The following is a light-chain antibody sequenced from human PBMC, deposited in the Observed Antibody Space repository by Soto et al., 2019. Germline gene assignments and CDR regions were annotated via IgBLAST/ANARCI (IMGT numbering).Light chain of an antibody. CDR2: GIF. J-gene: IGKJ1*01. CDR3: QQFGSSPRT. Sequence: ELVLTQSPATLSLSPGERATLSCRASQSVSSYVAWYQHRPGQAPRLLFSGIFRRATGIPDRFSGSGSGTDFTLTINRLEPEDFAVYYCQQFGSSPRTFGQGTKVDIK. V-gene: IGKV3-20*01. CDR1: QSVSSY.